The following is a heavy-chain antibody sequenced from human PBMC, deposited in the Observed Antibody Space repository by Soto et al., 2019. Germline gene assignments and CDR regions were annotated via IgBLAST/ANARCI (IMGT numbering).Heavy chain of an antibody. V-gene: IGHV3-23*01. Sequence: EVQLLESGGGLVRPGGSLRLSCRVSGFMFSSYAMTWVRQVPGKGLEWVSSISGSGGSTYYSDSVRGRFTISRDNSKKVLYLEMNRLKGDDTAVYFCAKDGSWGDHYYFDNWGQVTLFTVSS. CDR2: ISGSGGST. CDR3: AKDGSWGDHYYFDN. CDR1: GFMFSSYA. D-gene: IGHD2-21*02. J-gene: IGHJ4*02.